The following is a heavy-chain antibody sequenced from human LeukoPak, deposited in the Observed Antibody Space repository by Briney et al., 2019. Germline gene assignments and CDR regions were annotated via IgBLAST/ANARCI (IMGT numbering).Heavy chain of an antibody. V-gene: IGHV1-2*04. CDR2: INPNSGGT. CDR1: GYTFTGYY. CDR3: AREWRYYYGSGSYSTFDY. Sequence: ASVKVSCKASGYTFTGYYMHWVRQAHGQGLEWMGWINPNSGGTNYAQKFQGWVTMTRDTSISTAYMELSRLRSDDTAVYYCAREWRYYYGSGSYSTFDYWGQGTLVTVSS. D-gene: IGHD3-10*01. J-gene: IGHJ4*02.